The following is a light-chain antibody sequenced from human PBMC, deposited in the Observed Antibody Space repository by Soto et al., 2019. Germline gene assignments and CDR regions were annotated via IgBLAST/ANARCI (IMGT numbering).Light chain of an antibody. J-gene: IGLJ1*01. CDR3: QSYDSSLSGSRV. CDR2: GNS. CDR1: SSNIGAGYD. V-gene: IGLV1-40*01. Sequence: QSVLTQPPSVSGAPGQRVTISCTGSSSNIGAGYDVHWYQQLPGTAPKLLIYGNSNRPSGVPDRFSGSKSGTSASLAITGLQAEDEADYYCQSYDSSLSGSRVFGTVTEVTVL.